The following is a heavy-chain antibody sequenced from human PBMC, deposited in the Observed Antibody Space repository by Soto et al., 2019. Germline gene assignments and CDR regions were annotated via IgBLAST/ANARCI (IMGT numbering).Heavy chain of an antibody. CDR2: IVGSGFSP. D-gene: IGHD6-25*01. CDR3: ARRPPEQRYFDT. J-gene: IGHJ4*01. V-gene: IGHV3-23*01. CDR1: GFTLSNYA. Sequence: HPGGSLRLSCAVSGFTLSNYAMHWVRQTPGKGLEWVSGIVGSGFSPDYADAVKGRFTISRDNSRNTLFLQMNSLRAEDTAIYYCARRPPEQRYFDTWGHGTQVTVSS.